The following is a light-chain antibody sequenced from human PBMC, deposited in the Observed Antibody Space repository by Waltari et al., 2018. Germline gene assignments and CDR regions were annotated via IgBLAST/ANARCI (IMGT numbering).Light chain of an antibody. CDR2: LNSDGSH. V-gene: IGLV4-69*01. CDR1: SGHSSYA. J-gene: IGLJ3*02. CDR3: QTWGTGIWV. Sequence: QLVLTQSPSASASLGASVKLTCPLSSGHSSYAIAWHPQQPEKGPRYLMKLNSDGSHSKGDGIPDRFSGSSSGAERYLTISSLQSEDEADYYCQTWGTGIWVFGGGTKLTVL.